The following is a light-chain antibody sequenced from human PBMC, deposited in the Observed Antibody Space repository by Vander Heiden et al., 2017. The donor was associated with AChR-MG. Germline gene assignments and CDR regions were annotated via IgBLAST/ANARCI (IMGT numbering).Light chain of an antibody. CDR2: DVS. J-gene: IGLJ1*01. CDR3: SSYTSSSTLDYV. CDR1: SSDVVGYNS. V-gene: IGLV2-14*01. Sequence: QSAVTQPASVSGSPGQPITISCTGTSSDVVGYNSVSWYQQHPGKAPKLMIYDVSNRPSGVSNRFSGSKAGNTASRTISGLQAEDEADYYCSSYTSSSTLDYVFGTGTKVTVL.